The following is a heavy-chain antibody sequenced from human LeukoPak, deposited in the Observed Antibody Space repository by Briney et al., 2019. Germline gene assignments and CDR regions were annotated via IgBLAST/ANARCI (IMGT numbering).Heavy chain of an antibody. CDR1: GYTFASSG. D-gene: IGHD3-3*01. V-gene: IGHV1-18*01. CDR2: ISAYNGNT. CDR3: ARVTIFGVVVSDY. Sequence: ASVKVSCKTSGYTFASSGVSWVRQAPGRGLEWLGWISAYNGNTNYAQKVQGRVTMTTDTSTNTAYMELRSLRSDDTAVYYCARVTIFGVVVSDYWGQGTLLTVSS. J-gene: IGHJ4*02.